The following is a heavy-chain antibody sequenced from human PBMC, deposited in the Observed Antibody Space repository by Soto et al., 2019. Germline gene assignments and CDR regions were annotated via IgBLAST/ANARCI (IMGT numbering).Heavy chain of an antibody. V-gene: IGHV3-15*07. J-gene: IGHJ5*02. D-gene: IGHD6-19*01. Sequence: EAQLVESGGGLVKPGGSLRLSCAGAGFTFSNAWMNWVRQAPGKGLEWVGQVKSKTEGGTTDYAAAVKGRFIISRDDSRNSLYLQMNSLKVEDTAVYYCATVLSVDGTLSWFDTWGQGTLVTVSS. CDR1: GFTFSNAW. CDR2: VKSKTEGGTT. CDR3: ATVLSVDGTLSWFDT.